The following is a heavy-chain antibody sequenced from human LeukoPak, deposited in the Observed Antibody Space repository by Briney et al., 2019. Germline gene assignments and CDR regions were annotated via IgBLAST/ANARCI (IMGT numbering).Heavy chain of an antibody. J-gene: IGHJ6*02. CDR3: ARGSCSSTSCYHLSLYYYYGMDV. CDR1: GGTFSSYA. D-gene: IGHD2-2*01. Sequence: SVKVSCKASGGTFSSYAISWVRQAPGQGLEWMGGIIPIFGTANYAQKFQGRVTITADESTSTAYVELGSLRSEDTAVYYCARGSCSSTSCYHLSLYYYYGMDVWGQGTTVTVSS. CDR2: IIPIFGTA. V-gene: IGHV1-69*13.